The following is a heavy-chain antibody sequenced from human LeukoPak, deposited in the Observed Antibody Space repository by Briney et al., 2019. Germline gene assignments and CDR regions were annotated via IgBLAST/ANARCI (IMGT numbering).Heavy chain of an antibody. CDR1: GGSISSGSHY. D-gene: IGHD6-6*01. CDR2: VYYSGST. CDR3: ARNSSSSPWFDP. V-gene: IGHV4-39*01. Sequence: KSSETLSLTCTVSGGSISSGSHYWGWIRQPPGKGPEWIGTVYYSGSTYYNPSLKSRVTISVDTSRNQFSLRLSSVTAADTAVYYCARNSSSSPWFDPWGQGTLVTVSS. J-gene: IGHJ5*02.